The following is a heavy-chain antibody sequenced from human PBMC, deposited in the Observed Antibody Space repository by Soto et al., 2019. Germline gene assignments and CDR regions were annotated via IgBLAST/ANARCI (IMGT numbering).Heavy chain of an antibody. Sequence: PGGSLRLSCAASGFTFSNAWMSWVRQAPGKGLEWVGRIKSKTDGGTTDYAAPVKGRFTISRDDSKNTLYLQMNSLKTEDTAVYYCSYPIYCSGGSCYGGYYYYYMDVWGKGTTVTVSS. CDR2: IKSKTDGGTT. CDR3: SYPIYCSGGSCYGGYYYYYMDV. CDR1: GFTFSNAW. V-gene: IGHV3-15*01. J-gene: IGHJ6*03. D-gene: IGHD2-15*01.